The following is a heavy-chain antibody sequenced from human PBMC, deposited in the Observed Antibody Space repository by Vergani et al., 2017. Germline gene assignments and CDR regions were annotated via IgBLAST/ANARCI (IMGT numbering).Heavy chain of an antibody. Sequence: VQLAESGGGRVQPGRSLRLSCAASGFTFNHYAMNWVRQAPGKGLEWFSGISGRGGSTYYAGSVKGRFTISRDSSKNTLYLQMNSLSAGDTAVYYCAKAKPRNSGYDYLNYYHAMDVWGQGTTVTVSS. CDR2: ISGRGGST. CDR1: GFTFNHYA. CDR3: AKAKPRNSGYDYLNYYHAMDV. V-gene: IGHV3-23*04. D-gene: IGHD5-12*01. J-gene: IGHJ6*02.